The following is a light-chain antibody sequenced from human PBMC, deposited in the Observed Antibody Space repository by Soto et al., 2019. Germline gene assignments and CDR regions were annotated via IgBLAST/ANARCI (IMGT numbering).Light chain of an antibody. CDR2: DVS. J-gene: IGLJ3*02. CDR3: SSYTSSSTLPWV. V-gene: IGLV2-14*01. Sequence: QSALTQPASVSGSPGQSITISCTGTSSDVGGYNYVSWYQQHPGKAPKLMIYDVSNRPSGVSNRFSGSKSGNTASLTISGLQAEDEADYYCSSYTSSSTLPWVFGGETKLTVL. CDR1: SSDVGGYNY.